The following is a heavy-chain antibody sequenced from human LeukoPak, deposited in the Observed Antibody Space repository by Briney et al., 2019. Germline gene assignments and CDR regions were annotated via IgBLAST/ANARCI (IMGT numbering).Heavy chain of an antibody. J-gene: IGHJ5*02. V-gene: IGHV1-46*01. CDR2: INPSGGST. CDR3: AREWAS. D-gene: IGHD1-26*01. CDR1: GYTFTSYY. Sequence: GASVKVSCTASGYTFTSYYMHWVQQAPGQGLEWMGIINPSGGSTSYAQKFQGRVTITTDESTSTAYMELSSLRSEDTAVYYCAREWASWGQGTLVTVSP.